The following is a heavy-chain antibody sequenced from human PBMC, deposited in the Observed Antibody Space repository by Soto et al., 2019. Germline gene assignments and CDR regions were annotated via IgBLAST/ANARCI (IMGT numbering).Heavy chain of an antibody. CDR3: AHTPIAAAAGSFDF. V-gene: IGHV2-5*02. J-gene: IGHJ4*02. Sequence: QITLKESGPTLVKPTQPLTLTCTFSGFSLSTSGVGVGWIRQPPGKALEWLALIFWDGDKYYRPSLRDRLTITKDTSKNLVVLTMTNMDPMDTATYYCAHTPIAAAAGSFDFWGQGALVTVSS. CDR1: GFSLSTSGVG. D-gene: IGHD6-13*01. CDR2: IFWDGDK.